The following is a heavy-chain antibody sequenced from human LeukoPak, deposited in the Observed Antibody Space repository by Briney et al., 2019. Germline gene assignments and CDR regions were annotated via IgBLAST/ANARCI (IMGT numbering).Heavy chain of an antibody. D-gene: IGHD1-26*01. CDR2: ITTDKSNT. J-gene: IGHJ4*02. CDR3: ARRSGTYSDFDY. V-gene: IGHV1-18*01. Sequence: GASVKVSCKASGYTFSSYAISWVRQAPGQGLEWMGWITTDKSNTNYAQKFQGRVTMTTDTSTTTAYMELRSLRPDDTAVYYCARRSGTYSDFDYWGQGTLVTVSS. CDR1: GYTFSSYA.